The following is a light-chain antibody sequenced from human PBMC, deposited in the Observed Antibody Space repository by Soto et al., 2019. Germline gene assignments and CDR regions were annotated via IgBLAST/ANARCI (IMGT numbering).Light chain of an antibody. CDR3: QQYGSPLWT. CDR1: QDIGSA. Sequence: VLTQSPATLSVSPGDRATLSGRASQDIGSAVAWHQQNPGQAPSLLTYGASSRATGIPDRLSGSGSGTDFTLTIRSLQPEDFAAYYCQQYGSPLWTFGQGTQGDIK. J-gene: IGKJ1*01. CDR2: GAS. V-gene: IGKV3-20*01.